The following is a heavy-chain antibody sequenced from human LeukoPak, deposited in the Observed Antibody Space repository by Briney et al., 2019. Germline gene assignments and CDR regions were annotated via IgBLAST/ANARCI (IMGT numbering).Heavy chain of an antibody. CDR1: GGSISSTKW. CDR2: IYYSGST. Sequence: SGTLSLTCAVSGGSISSTKWWSWVRQPPGKGLEWIGYIYYSGSTNYNPSLKSRVTISVDTSKNQFSLKLSSVTAADTAVYYCARSPYDSSGYYFDYWGQGTLVTVSS. CDR3: ARSPYDSSGYYFDY. D-gene: IGHD3-22*01. J-gene: IGHJ4*02. V-gene: IGHV4-4*02.